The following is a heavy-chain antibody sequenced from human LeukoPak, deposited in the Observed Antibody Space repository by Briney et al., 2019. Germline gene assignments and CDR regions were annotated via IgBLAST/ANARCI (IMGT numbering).Heavy chain of an antibody. CDR2: IYYSGST. V-gene: IGHV4-59*01. Sequence: PSETLSLTCTVSGGSISSYYWSWIRQPPGKGLEWIGYIYYSGSTNYNPSLKSRVTISVDTSKNQFSLKLSSVTAADTAVYYCARVGVTMVRGSWFDPWGQGTLVTVSS. CDR3: ARVGVTMVRGSWFDP. CDR1: GGSISSYY. D-gene: IGHD3-10*01. J-gene: IGHJ5*02.